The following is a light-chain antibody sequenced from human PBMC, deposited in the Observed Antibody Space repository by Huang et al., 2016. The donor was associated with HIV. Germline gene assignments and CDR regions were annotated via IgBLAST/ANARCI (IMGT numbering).Light chain of an antibody. CDR1: QSLSSSY. CDR3: QHYGSSPTWT. V-gene: IGKV3-20*01. Sequence: EIVLTQSPGTLSLSPGERVTLACRASQSLSSSYLAWYQQKAGQAPRLLIYGASSRATGIPDRFSASGSGTDFTLTITRLEPEDFAVYYCQHYGSSPTWTFGQGTKVEIK. CDR2: GAS. J-gene: IGKJ1*01.